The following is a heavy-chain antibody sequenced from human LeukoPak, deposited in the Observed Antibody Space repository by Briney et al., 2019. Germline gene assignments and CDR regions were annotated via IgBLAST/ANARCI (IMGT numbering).Heavy chain of an antibody. Sequence: SETLSLTCAVYGGSFSGYYWSWIRQPPGKGLEWIGEINHSGSTNYNPSLKSRVTISVDRSKNQFSLKLSSVTAADTAVYYCARSDSSGYYPYYFDSWGQGTLVTVSS. D-gene: IGHD3-22*01. CDR2: INHSGST. CDR3: ARSDSSGYYPYYFDS. V-gene: IGHV4-34*01. J-gene: IGHJ4*02. CDR1: GGSFSGYY.